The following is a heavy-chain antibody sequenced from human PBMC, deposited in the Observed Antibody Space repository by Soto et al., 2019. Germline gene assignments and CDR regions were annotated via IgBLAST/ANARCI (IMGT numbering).Heavy chain of an antibody. V-gene: IGHV4-31*03. CDR3: ARGSSIAGLYYGMDV. D-gene: IGHD6-6*01. CDR1: GGSISSGGYY. Sequence: QVQLQESGPGLVKPSQTLSLTCTVSGGSISSGGYYWTWIRQHPGKGLEWIGYNYYSGITYYNPSLKSRVTISLDTSKNPFSLKLSSVTAAYTAVYYCARGSSIAGLYYGMDVWGQGTTVTVSS. CDR2: NYYSGIT. J-gene: IGHJ6*02.